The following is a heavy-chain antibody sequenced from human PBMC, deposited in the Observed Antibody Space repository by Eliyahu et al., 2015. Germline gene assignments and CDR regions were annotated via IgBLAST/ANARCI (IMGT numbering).Heavy chain of an antibody. V-gene: IGHV3-66*01. CDR1: GFPVSXNY. CDR2: IYSGGST. CDR3: ARSLHGRVGWFDP. D-gene: IGHD4-11*01. Sequence: EVQLVESGGGLVQPGGSXXXSXAASGFPVSXNYMSWVRQAPGKGLEWVSVIYSGGSTYYADSVKGRFTISRDNSKNTLYLQMNSLRAEDTAVYYCARSLHGRVGWFDPWGQGTLVTVSS. J-gene: IGHJ5*02.